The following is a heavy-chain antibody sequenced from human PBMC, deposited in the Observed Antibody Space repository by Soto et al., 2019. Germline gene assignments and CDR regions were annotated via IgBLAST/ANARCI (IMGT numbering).Heavy chain of an antibody. Sequence: EVQLVESGGGLVKPGGSLRLSCAASGFTFSSYSMNWVRQAPGKGLEWFSSISSSISYIYYADSVKGRFTISRDNAKNSLYLQMNSLRAEDTAVYYCARDTKVVTPDYYYYYGMDVWGQGTTVTVS. J-gene: IGHJ6*02. CDR3: ARDTKVVTPDYYYYYGMDV. CDR2: ISSSISYI. D-gene: IGHD2-21*02. V-gene: IGHV3-21*01. CDR1: GFTFSSYS.